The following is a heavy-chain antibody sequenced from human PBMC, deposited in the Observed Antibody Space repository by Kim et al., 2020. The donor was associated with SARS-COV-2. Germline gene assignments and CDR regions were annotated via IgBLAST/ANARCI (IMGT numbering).Heavy chain of an antibody. CDR3: ARVDGYCSGGSCYVDY. D-gene: IGHD2-15*01. Sequence: GGSLRLSCAASGFTFSDYYMSWIRQAPGKGLEWVSYISSSGSSIYYADSVKGRFTISRDNAKNSPYLQMNSLRVEDTAVYYCARVDGYCSGGSCYVDYWGQGTLVTVSS. V-gene: IGHV3-11*04. CDR1: GFTFSDYY. CDR2: ISSSGSSI. J-gene: IGHJ4*02.